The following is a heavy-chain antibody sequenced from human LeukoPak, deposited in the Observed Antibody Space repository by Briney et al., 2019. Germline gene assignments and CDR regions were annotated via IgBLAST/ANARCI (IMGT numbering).Heavy chain of an antibody. CDR1: GGSISSSSYY. CDR3: ASTWIQLWFFDY. CDR2: IYYSGST. J-gene: IGHJ4*02. V-gene: IGHV4-39*01. Sequence: PSETLSLTCTVSGGSISSSSYYWGWIRQPPGEGLEWIGSIYYSGSTYYNPSPKSRVTISVDTSKNQFSLKLSSVTAADTAVYYCASTWIQLWFFDYWGQGTLVTVSS. D-gene: IGHD5-18*01.